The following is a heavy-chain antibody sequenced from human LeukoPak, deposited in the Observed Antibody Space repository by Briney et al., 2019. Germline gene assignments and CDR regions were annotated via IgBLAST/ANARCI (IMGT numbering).Heavy chain of an antibody. V-gene: IGHV3-23*01. CDR2: ITSSGAST. CDR1: GLDFSRHA. Sequence: GGSLRLSCEASGLDFSRHAMTWVRQAPGKGLEWVSGITSSGASTFHAESVQGRFIISRDNSKNTLYLQMSSLRAEDTAVYYCARDGRYSSSWHQYYYYMDVWGKGTTVTVSS. J-gene: IGHJ6*03. D-gene: IGHD6-13*01. CDR3: ARDGRYSSSWHQYYYYMDV.